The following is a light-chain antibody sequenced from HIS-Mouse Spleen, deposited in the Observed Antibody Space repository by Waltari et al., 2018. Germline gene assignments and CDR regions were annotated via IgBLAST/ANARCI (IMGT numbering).Light chain of an antibody. CDR1: SSDVGSYNL. J-gene: IGLJ3*02. CDR3: CSYAGSSTWV. CDR2: EGS. Sequence: QSALTQPASVSASPGQPITISCTGTSSDVGSYNLVSWYQQHPGKAPKLMIYEGSKRPSGVSNRFSGSKSGNTASLTISGLQAEDEADYYCCSYAGSSTWVFGGGTKLTVL. V-gene: IGLV2-23*01.